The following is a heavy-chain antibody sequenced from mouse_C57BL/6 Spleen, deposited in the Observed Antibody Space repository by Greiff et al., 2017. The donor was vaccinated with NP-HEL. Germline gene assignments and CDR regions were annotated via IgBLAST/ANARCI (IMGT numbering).Heavy chain of an antibody. V-gene: IGHV1-82*01. Sequence: VQLVESGPELVKPGASVKISCKASGYAFSSSWMNWVKQRPGKGLEWIGRIYPGDGDTNYNGKFKGKATLTADKSSSTAYMQLSSLTSEDSAVYFCARLLLLFDYWGQGTTLTVSS. D-gene: IGHD1-1*01. CDR3: ARLLLLFDY. J-gene: IGHJ2*01. CDR2: IYPGDGDT. CDR1: GYAFSSSW.